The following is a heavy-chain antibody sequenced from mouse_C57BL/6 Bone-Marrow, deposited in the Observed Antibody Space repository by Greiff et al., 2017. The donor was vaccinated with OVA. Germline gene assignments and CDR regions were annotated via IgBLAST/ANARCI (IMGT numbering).Heavy chain of an antibody. CDR2: IDPSDSYT. D-gene: IGHD2-5*01. Sequence: QVQLQQPGAELVMPGASVKLSCKASGYTFTSYWMHWVKQRPGQGLEWIGEIDPSDSYTNYNQKFKGKSTLTVDKSSSTAYMQLSSLTSEDSAVYYCARWRDSNFLDYWGQGTTLTVSS. V-gene: IGHV1-69*01. J-gene: IGHJ2*01. CDR1: GYTFTSYW. CDR3: ARWRDSNFLDY.